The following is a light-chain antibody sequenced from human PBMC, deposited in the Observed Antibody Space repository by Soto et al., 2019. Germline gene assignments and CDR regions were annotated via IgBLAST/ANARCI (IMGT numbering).Light chain of an antibody. CDR2: GAS. V-gene: IGKV1-5*01. CDR1: QSISSW. Sequence: DIQMTQSPSTLSASVGDRVTITCRASQSISSWLAWYQQKPGKAPKLLIYGASSLESGVPSRFSGSGSGTEFTLTISSLQPDDFATYYCQQYNSYPWKFGQGTKVDIK. J-gene: IGKJ1*01. CDR3: QQYNSYPWK.